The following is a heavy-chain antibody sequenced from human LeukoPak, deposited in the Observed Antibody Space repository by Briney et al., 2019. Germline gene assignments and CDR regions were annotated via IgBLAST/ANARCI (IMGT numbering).Heavy chain of an antibody. CDR2: VSLSGLT. V-gene: IGHV4-34*01. J-gene: IGHJ4*02. D-gene: IGHD2-8*01. CDR1: GGSFSGYY. Sequence: SETLSLTCAVYGGSFSGYYWSWIRQPPGQGLEWIGEVSLSGLTNYNPSLSSRVIMALDTSKNHLSLNLTSVTAADTVVYYCSRENGAFSPFGYWGQGTLVTVPS. CDR3: SRENGAFSPFGY.